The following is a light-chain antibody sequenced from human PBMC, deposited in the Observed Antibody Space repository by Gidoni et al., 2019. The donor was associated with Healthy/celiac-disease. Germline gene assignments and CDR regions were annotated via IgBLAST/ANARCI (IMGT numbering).Light chain of an antibody. CDR3: QHGYSTPRT. V-gene: IGKV1-39*01. Sequence: DSQMTQSPASLSASVGDRVTITCRASQSISSYLNWYQQKPGKAPQLLIYAAASLKSGGPSRFSGSGSGTDFPPIISRLQPEDFATYYCQHGYSTPRTFGQGTKLEIK. CDR1: QSISSY. J-gene: IGKJ2*01. CDR2: AAA.